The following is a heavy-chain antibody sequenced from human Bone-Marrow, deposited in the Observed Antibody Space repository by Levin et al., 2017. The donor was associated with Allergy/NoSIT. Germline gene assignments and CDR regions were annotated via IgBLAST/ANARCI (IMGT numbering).Heavy chain of an antibody. CDR1: GGSFSTYG. V-gene: IGHV1-69*13. Sequence: SVKVSCKASGGSFSTYGISWVRQAPGQGLEWMGVIIPVFGTTSYAQKFQGRVTLSADESARTAYMELRSLRSEDTALYYCARGGDTVLSCFDYWGQGTLITVSS. CDR3: ARGGDTVLSCFDY. J-gene: IGHJ4*02. D-gene: IGHD2-21*01. CDR2: IIPVFGTT.